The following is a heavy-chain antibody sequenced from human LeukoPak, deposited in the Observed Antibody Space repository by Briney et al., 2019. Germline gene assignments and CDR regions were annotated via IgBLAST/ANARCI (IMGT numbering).Heavy chain of an antibody. Sequence: GGSLRLSCAASGFTFSDYYMSWIRQAPGKGLEWVSAISGSGGSTYYADSVKGRFTISRDNSKNTLYLQMNSLRAEDTAVYYCAKSPLVPAAIDWFDPWGQGTLVTVSS. J-gene: IGHJ5*02. D-gene: IGHD2-2*02. CDR3: AKSPLVPAAIDWFDP. CDR1: GFTFSDYY. V-gene: IGHV3-23*01. CDR2: ISGSGGST.